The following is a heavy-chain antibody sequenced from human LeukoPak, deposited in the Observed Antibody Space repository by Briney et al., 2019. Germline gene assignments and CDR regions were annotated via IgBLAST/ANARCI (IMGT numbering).Heavy chain of an antibody. CDR3: AKGYALWFGELLSQPFDY. CDR2: LYGGGST. J-gene: IGHJ4*02. CDR1: GFTVSGHF. D-gene: IGHD3-10*01. Sequence: PGGSLRLSCAASGFTVSGHFMNWVRQAPGKGLEWVSVLYGGGSTYYADSVKGRFTISRDNSKNTLYLQMNSLKAEDTAVYYCAKGYALWFGELLSQPFDYWGQGTLVTVSS. V-gene: IGHV3-53*01.